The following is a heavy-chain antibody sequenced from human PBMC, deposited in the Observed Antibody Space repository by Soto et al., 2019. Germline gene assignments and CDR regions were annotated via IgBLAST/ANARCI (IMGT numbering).Heavy chain of an antibody. D-gene: IGHD3-3*01. CDR1: GGSISSSSYY. J-gene: IGHJ4*02. CDR2: IYYSGST. CDR3: ATPNFWSGYYMVDY. V-gene: IGHV4-39*01. Sequence: QLQLQESGPGLVKPSETLSLTCTVSGGSISSSSYYWGWIRQPPGKGLEWIGSIYYSGSTYYNPSLKSRVTISVDTSKNQFSLKLSSVTAADTAVYYCATPNFWSGYYMVDYWGQGTLVTVSS.